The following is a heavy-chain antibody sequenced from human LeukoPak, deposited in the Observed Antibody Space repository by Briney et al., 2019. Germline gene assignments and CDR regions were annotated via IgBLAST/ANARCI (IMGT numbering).Heavy chain of an antibody. J-gene: IGHJ3*02. V-gene: IGHV3-23*01. CDR3: AKREPTFIGFDT. CDR1: GFTFSSYG. CDR2: ITGSGDRT. D-gene: IGHD1-14*01. Sequence: GRSLRLSCAASGFTFSSYGVSWVRQAPGKGLEWISAITGSGDRTSYADSVKGRFIISRDNSKNTLYLQMSSLRAEDTAVYYCAKREPTFIGFDTWGQGTMVTVSS.